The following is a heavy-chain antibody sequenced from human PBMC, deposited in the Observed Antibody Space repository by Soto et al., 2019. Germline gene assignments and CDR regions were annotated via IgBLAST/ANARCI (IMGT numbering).Heavy chain of an antibody. J-gene: IGHJ4*02. CDR2: IYYSGRT. V-gene: IGHV4-30-4*01. CDR3: ARDRANTPDYFDY. CDR1: GGSISSDDYY. Sequence: SETLSLTCTVSGGSISSDDYYWSWIRQPPGKGLEWIGYIYYSGRTSYNPSLKSRLTISIDTSKNHFSLRLNSVTAADTAVYYCARDRANTPDYFDYWGQGTLVTVS.